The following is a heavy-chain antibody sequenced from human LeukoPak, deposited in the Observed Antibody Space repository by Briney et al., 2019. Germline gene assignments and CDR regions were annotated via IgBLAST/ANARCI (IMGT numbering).Heavy chain of an antibody. D-gene: IGHD3-9*01. V-gene: IGHV3-7*01. CDR2: IKQDGSEK. CDR3: AGSLRYFDGYYFDY. J-gene: IGHJ4*02. CDR1: GFTFSSYW. Sequence: GGSLRLSCAASGFTFSSYWMSWVRQAPGKGLEWVANIKQDGSEKYYVDSVKGRFTISRDNAKNSLYLQMNSLRAEDTAVYYCAGSLRYFDGYYFDYWGQGTLVTVSS.